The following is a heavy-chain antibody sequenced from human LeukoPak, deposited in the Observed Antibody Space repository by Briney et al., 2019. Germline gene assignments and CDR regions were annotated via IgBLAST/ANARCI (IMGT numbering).Heavy chain of an antibody. V-gene: IGHV3-48*04. D-gene: IGHD6-19*01. CDR2: ISSSGSTI. J-gene: IGHJ5*01. CDR3: AVKAYSSGWFDY. Sequence: GGSLRLSCAASGFTFSSYSMNWVRQAPGKGLEWVSYISSSGSTIYYADSVKGRFTISRDNAKNSLYLQMNSLRAEDTAVYYCAVKAYSSGWFDYWGQGTLVTVSS. CDR1: GFTFSSYS.